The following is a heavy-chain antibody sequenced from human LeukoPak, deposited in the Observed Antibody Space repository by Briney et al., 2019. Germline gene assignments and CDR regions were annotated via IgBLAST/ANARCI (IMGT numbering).Heavy chain of an antibody. J-gene: IGHJ4*02. D-gene: IGHD6-13*01. V-gene: IGHV1-46*01. CDR1: GGTFSSYA. Sequence: ASVKVSCKASGGTFSSYAISWVRQAPGQGLEWMGIINPSGGSTSYAQKFQGRVTMTRDMSTSTVYMELSSLRSEDTAVYYCARGSPITGIAAAGTGILENAFDYWGQGTLVTVSS. CDR3: ARGSPITGIAAAGTGILENAFDY. CDR2: INPSGGST.